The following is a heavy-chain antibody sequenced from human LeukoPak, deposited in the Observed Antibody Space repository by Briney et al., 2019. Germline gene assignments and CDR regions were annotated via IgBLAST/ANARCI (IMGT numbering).Heavy chain of an antibody. CDR2: INPSGSST. Sequence: ASVKVSCKASGYTFTSFYMHWVRQAPGQGLEWMGIINPSGSSTTYAQKFQGRVTVTRDLSTSTVYMELSSLRSEDTAVYYCARAGQYIQLYLEFWGQGTHVTVSS. D-gene: IGHD1-1*01. V-gene: IGHV1-46*01. CDR3: ARAGQYIQLYLEF. CDR1: GYTFTSFY. J-gene: IGHJ4*02.